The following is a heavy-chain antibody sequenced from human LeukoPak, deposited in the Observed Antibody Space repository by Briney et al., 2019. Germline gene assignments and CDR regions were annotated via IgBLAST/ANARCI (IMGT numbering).Heavy chain of an antibody. J-gene: IGHJ4*02. CDR1: GFTVSSKY. D-gene: IGHD1-26*01. CDR3: ASPNTGSYSGGDY. Sequence: PGGSLRLSCATSGFTVSSKYMSWVRQAPGKGLEWVSYISTSSSYIYYADSVKGRFTISRDNAKNLLYLKMNSLRGEDTAMYYRASPNTGSYSGGDYWGQGTLVTVSS. CDR2: ISTSSSYI. V-gene: IGHV3-21*01.